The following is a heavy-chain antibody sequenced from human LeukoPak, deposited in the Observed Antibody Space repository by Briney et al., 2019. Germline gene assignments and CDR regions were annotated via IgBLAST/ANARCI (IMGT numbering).Heavy chain of an antibody. V-gene: IGHV3-23*01. CDR3: ARESGGDWGYFDD. CDR1: GFTFSNKA. Sequence: GGSLRLCCVASGFTFSNKAMSWVRQAPGMGLEWVTSTTQSGESSGYADSVKGRFTISRDNSKNTLFLQMDSLRVEDTAIYYCARESGGDWGYFDDWGQGTLVTVSS. CDR2: TTQSGESS. D-gene: IGHD2-21*02. J-gene: IGHJ4*02.